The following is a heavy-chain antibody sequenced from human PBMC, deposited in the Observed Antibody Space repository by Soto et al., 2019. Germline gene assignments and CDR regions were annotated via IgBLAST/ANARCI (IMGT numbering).Heavy chain of an antibody. D-gene: IGHD3-3*01. CDR2: ISNTGTRR. CDR3: ARVGDSITIFGVIIPTWFDP. V-gene: IGHV3-11*01. Sequence: QVQLVESGGGLVKPGGSLRLSCAASGFTFSDYYMTWIRQAPGKGREWVSHISNTGTRRYYADSVNGRFTIARDNAKNTLYLQMNSLRGEDTAVYYCARVGDSITIFGVIIPTWFDPWGQGTQVTVSS. J-gene: IGHJ5*02. CDR1: GFTFSDYY.